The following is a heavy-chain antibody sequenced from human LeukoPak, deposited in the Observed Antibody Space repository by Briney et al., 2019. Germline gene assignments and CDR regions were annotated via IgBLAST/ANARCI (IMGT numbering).Heavy chain of an antibody. CDR3: ARAVGLRDAFDI. CDR2: IYYSGST. CDR1: GGSISSSSYY. J-gene: IGHJ3*02. V-gene: IGHV4-39*01. Sequence: PSEPLSLTCTVSGGSISSSSYYWGWIRQPPGKGLEWIGSIYYSGSTYYNPSLKSRVTISVDTSKNQFSLKLSSVTAADTAVYYCARAVGLRDAFDIWGQGTMVTVSS. D-gene: IGHD2-15*01.